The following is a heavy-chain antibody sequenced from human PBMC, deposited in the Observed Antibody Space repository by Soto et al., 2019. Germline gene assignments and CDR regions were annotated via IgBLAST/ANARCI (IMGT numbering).Heavy chain of an antibody. V-gene: IGHV1-8*01. CDR3: ARMDSSGSLNWFDP. D-gene: IGHD5-18*01. CDR2: VNPGSGDT. Sequence: ASVKVSCKASGYTFTNNDVSWVRQATGQGLEWMGWVNPGSGDTGYAQKFQGRLTMTRDISIATAYIELNSLTSEDTAIYYCARMDSSGSLNWFDPWGKGTLVTAS. CDR1: GYTFTNND. J-gene: IGHJ5*02.